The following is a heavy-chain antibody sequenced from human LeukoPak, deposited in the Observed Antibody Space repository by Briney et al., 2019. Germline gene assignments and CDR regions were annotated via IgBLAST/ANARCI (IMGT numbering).Heavy chain of an antibody. V-gene: IGHV3-30*19. Sequence: GGSLRLSCAASGFTFSSYGMHWVRQAPGKGLEWVAVISYDGSNKYYADSVRGRFTISRDNSKNTLYLQMNSLRAEDTAVYYCASLRMYGDFDYWGQGTLVTVSS. J-gene: IGHJ4*02. CDR1: GFTFSSYG. CDR3: ASLRMYGDFDY. D-gene: IGHD4-17*01. CDR2: ISYDGSNK.